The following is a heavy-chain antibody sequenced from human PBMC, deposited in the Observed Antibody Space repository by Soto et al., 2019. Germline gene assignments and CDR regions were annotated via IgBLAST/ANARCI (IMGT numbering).Heavy chain of an antibody. CDR3: ASRHSSPYFDY. J-gene: IGHJ4*02. V-gene: IGHV4-30-4*01. CDR2: IYYSGST. D-gene: IGHD6-13*01. Sequence: SETLSLTCTVSAGSITSDEYYWSWIRQPPGKGLEWIGSIYYSGSTYYNPSLESRVTISVDTSKNQFSLKLNSVTAADTAVYYCASRHSSPYFDYWGQGTLVTVSS. CDR1: AGSITSDEYY.